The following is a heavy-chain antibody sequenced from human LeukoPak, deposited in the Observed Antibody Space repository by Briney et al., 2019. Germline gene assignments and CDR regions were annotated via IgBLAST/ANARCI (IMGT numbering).Heavy chain of an antibody. Sequence: GGSLRLSCAASGFTFSSYAMIWVRQAPGKGLEWVSVIAGSGGSTDYADSVKGRFTISRDNSKNTLYLQMNSLRAEDTAVYYCAKDWTGTKPFDLWGRGTLVTVSS. D-gene: IGHD3/OR15-3a*01. CDR1: GFTFSSYA. CDR3: AKDWTGTKPFDL. CDR2: IAGSGGST. J-gene: IGHJ2*01. V-gene: IGHV3-23*01.